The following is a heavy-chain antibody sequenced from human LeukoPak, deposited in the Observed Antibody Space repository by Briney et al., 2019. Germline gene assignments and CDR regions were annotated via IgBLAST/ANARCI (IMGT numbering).Heavy chain of an antibody. J-gene: IGHJ5*02. CDR1: GGSISSSSYY. CDR2: IYYSGST. D-gene: IGHD6-6*01. V-gene: IGHV4-39*01. CDR3: ASHPPDSSSSGFLP. Sequence: SETLSLPCTVSGGSISSSSYYWGWIRQPPGKGLEWIGSIYYSGSTYYNPSLKSRVTISVDTSNNQFSLKLSSVTAADSAVYYCASHPPDSSSSGFLPWGQGTLVTVSS.